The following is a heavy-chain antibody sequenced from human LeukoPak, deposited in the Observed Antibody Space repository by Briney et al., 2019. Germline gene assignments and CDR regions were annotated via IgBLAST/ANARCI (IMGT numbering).Heavy chain of an antibody. D-gene: IGHD3-10*01. CDR3: AREVRGVIIG. J-gene: IGHJ4*02. V-gene: IGHV3-48*03. Sequence: QPGGSLRLSCAASGFTFSSYEMNWVRQAPGKGLEWVSYISSSGSTIYYTDSVKGRFTIFRDNAKNSLYLQMNSLRAEDTAVYYCAREVRGVIIGWGQGTLVTVSS. CDR2: ISSSGSTI. CDR1: GFTFSSYE.